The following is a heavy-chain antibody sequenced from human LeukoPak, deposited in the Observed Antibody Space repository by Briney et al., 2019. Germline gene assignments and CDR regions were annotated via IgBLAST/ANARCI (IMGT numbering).Heavy chain of an antibody. CDR3: AREGRAAPFDY. CDR2: INAGNGNT. D-gene: IGHD6-6*01. Sequence: GASVKVSCKASGYTFTSYAMHWVRQAPGQRLEWMGWINAGNGNTRYSQKFQGRVTITRDTSASTAYMELSSLRSEDTAVYYCAREGRAAPFDYWGQGTLVTVSS. CDR1: GYTFTSYA. J-gene: IGHJ4*02. V-gene: IGHV1-3*01.